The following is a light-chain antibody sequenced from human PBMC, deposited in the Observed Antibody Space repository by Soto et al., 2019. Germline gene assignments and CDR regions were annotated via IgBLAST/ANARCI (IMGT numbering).Light chain of an antibody. CDR2: DVS. Sequence: DIQMTQSPSTLSASVGARVTITCRASQGIVRWLAWYQQKPGKAPKLLIYDVSRLESGVPSRFSGSGSGTEFTLTISSLQTDDFATYYCQQLNNYPRTFGQGTRWIS. CDR3: QQLNNYPRT. J-gene: IGKJ1*01. V-gene: IGKV1-5*01. CDR1: QGIVRW.